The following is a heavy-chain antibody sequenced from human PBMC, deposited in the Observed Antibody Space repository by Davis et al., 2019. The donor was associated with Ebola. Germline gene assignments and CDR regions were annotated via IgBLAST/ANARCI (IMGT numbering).Heavy chain of an antibody. CDR2: INSGSVYT. CDR1: GFSFGEFS. D-gene: IGHD2-15*01. CDR3: AREYEAARFDY. Sequence: GGSLRLSCTASGFSFGEFSMGWVRQAPGTGLEWVSSINSGSVYTYYADSAKGRFTISRDNAKNSLYLQMNSLRAEDTAVYYCAREYEAARFDYWGQGTLVTVSS. V-gene: IGHV3-21*01. J-gene: IGHJ4*02.